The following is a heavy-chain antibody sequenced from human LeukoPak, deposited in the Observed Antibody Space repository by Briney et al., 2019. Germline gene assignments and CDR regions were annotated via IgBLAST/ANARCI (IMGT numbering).Heavy chain of an antibody. V-gene: IGHV1-46*01. CDR3: ARGTSGWYSVSDF. CDR2: INPSVDST. CDR1: GYTFTSNH. J-gene: IGHJ4*02. Sequence: ASVKVSCKASGYTFTSNHTHWVRQAPGQGLEWMGKINPSVDSTSYAQKFQGRATMTRDTSTSTVYMDLSSLTSEDTAVYYCARGTSGWYSVSDFWGQGTLVTVSS. D-gene: IGHD6-19*01.